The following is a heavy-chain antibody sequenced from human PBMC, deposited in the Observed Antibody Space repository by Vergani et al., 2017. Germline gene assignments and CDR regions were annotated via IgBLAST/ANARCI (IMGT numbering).Heavy chain of an antibody. D-gene: IGHD6-19*01. CDR2: IIPIFGTA. V-gene: IGHV1-69*01. CDR3: ARSTQYSSGWYEYYYGMDV. CDR1: GGTFSSYA. Sequence: QVQLVQSGAEVKKPGSSVKVSCKASGGTFSSYAISWVRQAPGQGLEWMGGIIPIFGTANYAQKFQGRVTITADESTSTAYMELSSLRSEDTAVYYCARSTQYSSGWYEYYYGMDVWGQGTTVTVSS. J-gene: IGHJ6*02.